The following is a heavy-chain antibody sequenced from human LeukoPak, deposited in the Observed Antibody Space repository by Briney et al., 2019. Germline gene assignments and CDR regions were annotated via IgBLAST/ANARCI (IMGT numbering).Heavy chain of an antibody. V-gene: IGHV3-33*01. D-gene: IGHD3/OR15-3a*01. CDR3: ARAVGPFDY. CDR2: IWNDGSNK. J-gene: IGHJ4*02. Sequence: PGRSLRLSCAASGFTFSTYGMHWLRQAPGKGLEWVAVIWNDGSNKYYADSVKGRFTISRGNSEDTLYLQMNSLRVDDTAVYYCARAVGPFDYWGQGTLVTVSS. CDR1: GFTFSTYG.